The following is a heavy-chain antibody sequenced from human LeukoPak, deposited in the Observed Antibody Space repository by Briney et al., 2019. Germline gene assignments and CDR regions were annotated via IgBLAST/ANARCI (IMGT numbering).Heavy chain of an antibody. D-gene: IGHD3-10*01. CDR2: IYYSGST. V-gene: IGHV4-59*01. J-gene: IGHJ4*02. CDR1: GGSISSYY. CDR3: ASGVVRGVIEFDY. Sequence: IPSETLSLTCTVSGGSISSYYWSWIRQPPGKGLEWIGYIYYSGSTNYNPSLKSRVTISVDTSKNQFSLKLSSVTAADTAVYDCASGVVRGVIEFDYWGQGTLVTVSS.